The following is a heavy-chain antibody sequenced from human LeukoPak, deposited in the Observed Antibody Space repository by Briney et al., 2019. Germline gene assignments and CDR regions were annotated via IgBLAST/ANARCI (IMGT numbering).Heavy chain of an antibody. CDR1: GYTFTGYY. CDR2: INPNSGGT. V-gene: IGHV1-2*02. J-gene: IGHJ4*02. CDR3: ARGKRYDSSGYRKKYYFDY. Sequence: AASVKVSCKASGYTFTGYYMHWVRQAPGQGLEWMGWINPNSGGTNYAQKFQGRVTMTRDTSISTAYMELSRLRSDDTAVYYCARGKRYDSSGYRKKYYFDYWGQGTLVTVSS. D-gene: IGHD3-22*01.